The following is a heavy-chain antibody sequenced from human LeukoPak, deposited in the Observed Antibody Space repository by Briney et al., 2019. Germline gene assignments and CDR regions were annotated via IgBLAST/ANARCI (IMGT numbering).Heavy chain of an antibody. V-gene: IGHV3-48*03. J-gene: IGHJ3*02. CDR2: ISSSGSTI. CDR1: GFTFSSYE. D-gene: IGHD3-16*01. CDR3: ARDGPSFRLRLGELFAFDI. Sequence: PGGSLRLSCAASGFTFSSYEMNWVRQAPGKGLEWVSYISSSGSTIYYADSVKGRFTISIDNAKNSLYLQMNSLRAEDTAVYYCARDGPSFRLRLGELFAFDIWGQGTMVTVSS.